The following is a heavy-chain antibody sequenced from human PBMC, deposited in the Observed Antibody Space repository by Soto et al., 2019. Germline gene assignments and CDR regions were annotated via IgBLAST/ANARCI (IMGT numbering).Heavy chain of an antibody. CDR1: GFTFSSYA. CDR3: AKDRGDYDFWSGYYRTPDYYYYYGMDV. D-gene: IGHD3-3*01. V-gene: IGHV3-23*01. Sequence: GGSLRLSCAASGFTFSSYAMSWVRQAPGKGLEWVSAISGSGGSTYYADSVKGRFTISRDNSKNTLYLQMNSLRAEDTAVYYCAKDRGDYDFWSGYYRTPDYYYYYGMDVWGQGTTVTSP. J-gene: IGHJ6*02. CDR2: ISGSGGST.